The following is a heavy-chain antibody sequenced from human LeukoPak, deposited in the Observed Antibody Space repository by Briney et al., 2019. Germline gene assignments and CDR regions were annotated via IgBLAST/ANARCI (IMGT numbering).Heavy chain of an antibody. Sequence: GSVRVSCTASGYTFTSYYMHWVRQAPGQGLEWMGVINPSGGSTRYAQTFQGRVTITRNTSISTAYMELSSLRSEDTAVYYCARASAAGFYYYHYMDVWGKGTTVTVSS. V-gene: IGHV1-46*01. J-gene: IGHJ6*03. CDR3: ARASAAGFYYYHYMDV. D-gene: IGHD6-13*01. CDR2: INPSGGST. CDR1: GYTFTSYY.